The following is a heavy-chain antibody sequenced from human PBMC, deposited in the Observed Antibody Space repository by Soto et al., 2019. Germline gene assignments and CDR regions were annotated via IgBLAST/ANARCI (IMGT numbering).Heavy chain of an antibody. CDR1: GGSISSGDYY. J-gene: IGHJ4*02. D-gene: IGHD3-22*01. V-gene: IGHV4-30-4*01. CDR3: ARRGENYYDSSGYYYGY. CDR2: IYYSGST. Sequence: SETLSLTCTVSGGSISSGDYYWSWIRKPPGKGLEWIGYIYYSGSTYYNPSLKSRVTISVDTSKNQFSLKLSSVTAADTAVYYCARRGENYYDSSGYYYGYWGQGTLVTVSS.